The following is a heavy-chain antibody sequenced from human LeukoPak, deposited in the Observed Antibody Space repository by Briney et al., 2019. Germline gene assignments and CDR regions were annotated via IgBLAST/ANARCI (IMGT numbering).Heavy chain of an antibody. CDR1: GGSFSGYY. Sequence: SETLSLTCAVYGGSFSGYYWSWIRQPPGKGLEWIGEINHSGSTNYNPSLRSRVTISVDTSKNQFSLKLSSVTAADTAVYHCARGPLAVAGTTPLDYWGQGTLVTVSS. CDR3: ARGPLAVAGTTPLDY. CDR2: INHSGST. V-gene: IGHV4-34*01. J-gene: IGHJ4*02. D-gene: IGHD6-19*01.